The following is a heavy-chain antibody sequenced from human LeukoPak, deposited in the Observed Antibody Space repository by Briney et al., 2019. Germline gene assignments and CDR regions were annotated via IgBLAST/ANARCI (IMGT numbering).Heavy chain of an antibody. D-gene: IGHD6-19*01. CDR1: GFTFSSYA. CDR3: ARVPIAVAGITLDY. J-gene: IGHJ4*02. V-gene: IGHV3-30-3*01. Sequence: PGGSLRLSCAASGFTFSSYAMHWVRQAPGKGLEWVAVISYDGSIEDYADSVKGRFTISRDNAKNSLYLQMNSLRAEDTAVYYCARVPIAVAGITLDYWGQGTLVTVSS. CDR2: ISYDGSIE.